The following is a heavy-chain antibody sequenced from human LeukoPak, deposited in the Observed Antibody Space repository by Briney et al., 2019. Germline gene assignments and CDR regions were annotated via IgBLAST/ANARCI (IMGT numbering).Heavy chain of an antibody. CDR3: TTPALYCSSTSCYESIGY. CDR1: GFTFSNAW. CDR2: IKSKTDGGTT. V-gene: IGHV3-15*01. J-gene: IGHJ4*02. Sequence: PGGSLRLSCAASGFTFSNAWMSWVRQAPGKGLEWVGRIKSKTDGGTTDYAAPVKGRFTISRDDSKNTLYLQMNSLKTEDTAVYYCTTPALYCSSTSCYESIGYWGQGTLVTASS. D-gene: IGHD2-2*01.